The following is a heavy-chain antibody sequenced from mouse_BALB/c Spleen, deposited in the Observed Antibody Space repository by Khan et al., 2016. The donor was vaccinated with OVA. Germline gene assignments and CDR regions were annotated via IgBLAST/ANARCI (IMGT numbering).Heavy chain of an antibody. D-gene: IGHD1-3*01. Sequence: QVQLQQSGPGLVAPYKSWPFTSLFPGFSLTGIGYTWFGQPQGRGLECRGVIWAGGSTNYNSALMSRLSISKDNSKSQVFLKMNSLQTDDTAMYYCARLEDIWGQGTTLTVSS. CDR1: GFSLTGIG. CDR3: ARLEDI. J-gene: IGHJ2*01. V-gene: IGHV2-9*02. CDR2: IWAGGST.